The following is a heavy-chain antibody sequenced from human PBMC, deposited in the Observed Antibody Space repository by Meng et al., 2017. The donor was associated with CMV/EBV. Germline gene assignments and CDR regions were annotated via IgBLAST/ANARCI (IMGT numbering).Heavy chain of an antibody. J-gene: IGHJ1*01. CDR1: GYTFTGYY. D-gene: IGHD2-21*01. CDR2: INPNSGGT. Sequence: ASVKVSCKASGYTFTGYYMHWVRQAPGQGLEWMGWINPNSGGTNYAQKFQGRVTMTRDTSISTAYMELSRLRSYDTAVYYCAREFAPLAYCGGDCGLYFQHWGQGTLVTVSS. CDR3: AREFAPLAYCGGDCGLYFQH. V-gene: IGHV1-2*02.